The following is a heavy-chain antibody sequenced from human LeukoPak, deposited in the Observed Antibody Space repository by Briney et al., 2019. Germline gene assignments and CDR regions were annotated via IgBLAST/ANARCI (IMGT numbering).Heavy chain of an antibody. Sequence: GGSLRLSCAASGFTFSNYWMHWVRQAPGKGLEWVSVISYDGTNKYYADSVKGRFTISRDNSKNTLYLQMNSLKTEDTALYYCARQMATILDGILDYWGQGTLVTVSS. V-gene: IGHV3-30*03. D-gene: IGHD5-24*01. CDR3: ARQMATILDGILDY. CDR2: ISYDGTNK. CDR1: GFTFSNYW. J-gene: IGHJ4*02.